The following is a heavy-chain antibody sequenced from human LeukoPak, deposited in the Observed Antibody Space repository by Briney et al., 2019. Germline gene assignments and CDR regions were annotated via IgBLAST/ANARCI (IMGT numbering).Heavy chain of an antibody. Sequence: SETLSLTCTVSGGSISSYYWSWIRQPPGKGLEWIGYIYYSGSTNYNPSLKSRVTISVDTSKNQFSLKLSSVTAADTAVYCCARERPYSSGWYVNWFDPWGQGTLVTVSS. V-gene: IGHV4-59*01. CDR1: GGSISSYY. CDR3: ARERPYSSGWYVNWFDP. CDR2: IYYSGST. J-gene: IGHJ5*02. D-gene: IGHD6-19*01.